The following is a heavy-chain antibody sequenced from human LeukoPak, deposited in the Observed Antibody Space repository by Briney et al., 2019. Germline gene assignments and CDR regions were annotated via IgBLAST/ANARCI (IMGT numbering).Heavy chain of an antibody. Sequence: SETLSLTCAVYGGSFSGYYWSWIRQPPGKGLEWIGEINHSGSTNYNPSLKSRVTISVDTSKNQFSLKLSSVTAADTAVYYCASPPSAADYDAFDIWGQGTMVTVSS. J-gene: IGHJ3*02. CDR3: ASPPSAADYDAFDI. CDR1: GGSFSGYY. V-gene: IGHV4-34*01. CDR2: INHSGST. D-gene: IGHD6-13*01.